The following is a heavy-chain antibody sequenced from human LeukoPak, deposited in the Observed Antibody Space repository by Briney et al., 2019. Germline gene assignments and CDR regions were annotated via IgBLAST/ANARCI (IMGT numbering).Heavy chain of an antibody. J-gene: IGHJ6*03. V-gene: IGHV1-2*02. CDR2: INPNSGGT. CDR1: GYTFTGYY. CDR3: VLDQGRYFYYMDV. Sequence: ASVKVSCKASGYTFTGYYMHWVRQAPGQGLEWMGWINPNSGGTNYAQKFQGRVTMTRDTSISTAYMELSRLRSEDTAVYFCVLDQGRYFYYMDVWGRGTTVTISS. D-gene: IGHD2-2*01.